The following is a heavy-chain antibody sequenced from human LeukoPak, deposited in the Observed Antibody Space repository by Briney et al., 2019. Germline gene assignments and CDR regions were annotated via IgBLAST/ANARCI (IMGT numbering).Heavy chain of an antibody. CDR1: GFTFSSYS. V-gene: IGHV3-33*01. J-gene: IGHJ4*02. CDR2: IWYDESNK. CDR3: ARDDGKG. Sequence: PGMTLRLNCAASGFTFSSYSMHWVRPAPGKGLEWVIVIWYDESNKYYADSVKGRFTISRDNSKNTLYLEMNSLSAEDTAVYYCARDDGKGWGQGTLVTVSS. D-gene: IGHD1-14*01.